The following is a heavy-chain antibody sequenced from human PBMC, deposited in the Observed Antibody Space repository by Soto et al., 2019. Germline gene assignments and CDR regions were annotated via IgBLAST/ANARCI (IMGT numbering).Heavy chain of an antibody. CDR1: GYTFTGYY. CDR3: ARHALVGYDFWSGTYYFDY. Sequence: ASVKVSCKASGYTFTGYYMHWVRQAPGQGLEWMGWINPNSGGTNYAQKFQGWVTMTRDTSTSTAYMELSSVTAADTAVYYCARHALVGYDFWSGTYYFDYWGQGTLVTVSS. D-gene: IGHD3-3*01. J-gene: IGHJ4*02. V-gene: IGHV1-2*04. CDR2: INPNSGGT.